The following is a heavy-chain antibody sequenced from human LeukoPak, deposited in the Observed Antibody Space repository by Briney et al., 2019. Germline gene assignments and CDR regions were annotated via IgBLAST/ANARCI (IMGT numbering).Heavy chain of an antibody. CDR3: ARGTRIAVAGHYFDY. J-gene: IGHJ4*02. CDR1: GGTFSRYT. Sequence: SLKVSCKASGGTFSRYTISGVRQAPGQGLEWRGRIIPILGIANYAQKFQGRVTITADKSTSTAYMELSSLRSEDTAVYYCARGTRIAVAGHYFDYWGQGTLVTVPS. CDR2: IIPILGIA. V-gene: IGHV1-69*02. D-gene: IGHD6-19*01.